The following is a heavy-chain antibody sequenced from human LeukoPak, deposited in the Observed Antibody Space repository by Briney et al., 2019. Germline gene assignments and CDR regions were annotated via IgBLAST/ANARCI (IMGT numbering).Heavy chain of an antibody. D-gene: IGHD7-27*01. CDR1: GGSISSGSYY. CDR2: IYTSGST. V-gene: IGHV4-61*02. CDR3: ARDLGDV. Sequence: PSETLSLTCTVSGGSISSGSYYWSWIRQPAGKGLEWIGRIYTSGSTNYNPSLKSRVTISVDTSKNQFSLKLSSVTAADTAVYYCARDLGDVWGKGTTVTISS. J-gene: IGHJ6*04.